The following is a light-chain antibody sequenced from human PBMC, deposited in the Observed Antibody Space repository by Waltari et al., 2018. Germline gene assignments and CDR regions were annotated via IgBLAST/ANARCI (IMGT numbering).Light chain of an antibody. J-gene: IGLJ3*02. CDR3: AAWDDSLIGRV. V-gene: IGLV1-44*01. CDR2: ANY. Sequence: QSVLTQPPSTSGTPGQTVTISCSGSSSNIGTNTLTWYQQFPGTAPKVLVFANYRRPSGVPNRFSASKSGTSASLVISGLQSEDEGDYFCAAWDDSLIGRVFGGGTTLTVL. CDR1: SSNIGTNT.